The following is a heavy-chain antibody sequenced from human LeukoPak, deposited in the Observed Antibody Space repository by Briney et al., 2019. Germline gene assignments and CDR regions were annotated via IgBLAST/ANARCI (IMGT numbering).Heavy chain of an antibody. CDR1: GFIFNSYA. V-gene: IGHV3-23*01. Sequence: GGSLRLSCAVSGFIFNSYAMSWVRQAPGKGLEWVSSISASGGSTYHADSVKGRFTISRDNSKNTVHLQMNSLRADDTALYYCAKGALAAAGSGFEYWGQGTLVTVFS. D-gene: IGHD6-13*01. CDR3: AKGALAAAGSGFEY. CDR2: ISASGGST. J-gene: IGHJ4*02.